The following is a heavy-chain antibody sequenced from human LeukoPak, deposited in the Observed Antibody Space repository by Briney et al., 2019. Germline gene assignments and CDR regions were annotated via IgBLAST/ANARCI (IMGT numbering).Heavy chain of an antibody. CDR2: IYYSGST. D-gene: IGHD3-22*01. Sequence: SETLSLTCTVSGGSISSSSYYWGWIRQPPGKGLEWIGSIYYSGSTYYNPSLKSRVTISVDTSKNQFSLKLTSVTAADTAVYYCARAQSVNPMIEVDDKWFDPWGQGTLVTVSS. J-gene: IGHJ5*02. CDR3: ARAQSVNPMIEVDDKWFDP. CDR1: GGSISSSSYY. V-gene: IGHV4-39*07.